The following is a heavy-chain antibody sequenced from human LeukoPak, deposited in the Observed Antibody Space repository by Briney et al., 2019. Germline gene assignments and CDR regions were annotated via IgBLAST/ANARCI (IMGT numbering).Heavy chain of an antibody. CDR1: GYTFTIYG. Sequence: EASVKVSFKASGYTFTIYGISWVRQAPGQGLERMGWISAYNGNTNYAQKLQGRVTMTTDTSTSTAYMELRSLRSDDTAVYYCATIGYCSSTSCPYYYYGMDVWGKGTTVTVSS. CDR3: ATIGYCSSTSCPYYYYGMDV. V-gene: IGHV1-18*04. D-gene: IGHD2-2*01. CDR2: ISAYNGNT. J-gene: IGHJ6*04.